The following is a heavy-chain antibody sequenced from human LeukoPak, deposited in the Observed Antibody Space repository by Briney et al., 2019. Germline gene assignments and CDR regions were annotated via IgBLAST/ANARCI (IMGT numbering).Heavy chain of an antibody. CDR2: ISGSGGST. CDR1: GFTFSSYA. CDR3: AKDYNTYYYGSGPFDY. V-gene: IGHV3-23*01. J-gene: IGHJ4*02. D-gene: IGHD3-10*01. Sequence: GGSLRPSCAASGFTFSSYAMSWVRQAPGKGLEWVSAISGSGGSTYYADSVKGRFTISRDNSKNTLYLQMNSLRAEDTAVYYCAKDYNTYYYGSGPFDYWGQGTLVTVSS.